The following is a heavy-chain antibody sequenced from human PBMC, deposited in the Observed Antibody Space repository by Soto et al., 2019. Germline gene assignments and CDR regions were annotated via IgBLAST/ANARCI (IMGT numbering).Heavy chain of an antibody. Sequence: EVQLVESGGGLVQPGESLRLSCAASGFTFSSYWMHWVRQAPGKGLVWVSRINSDGSRTNYANSVKGRFTISRANAKKTLYLQMNRPRAEDTAVYYCARVDPAAMGVGAFDIWGQGTMATVSS. CDR2: INSDGSRT. CDR1: GFTFSSYW. J-gene: IGHJ3*02. V-gene: IGHV3-74*01. CDR3: ARVDPAAMGVGAFDI. D-gene: IGHD2-2*01.